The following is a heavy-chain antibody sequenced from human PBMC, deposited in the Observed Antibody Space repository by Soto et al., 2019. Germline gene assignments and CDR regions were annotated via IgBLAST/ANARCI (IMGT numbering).Heavy chain of an antibody. CDR2: ISGDGVTT. CDR1: GFTFSSYW. CDR3: AREYYGLLTGYYTDY. D-gene: IGHD3-9*01. J-gene: IGHJ4*02. Sequence: EVQLVESGGGLVQPGGSLRLSCEASGFTFSSYWMHWVRHTPGKGLDWVARISGDGVTTYYADSVTGRFTVSRDNAKNTLSLQISGLRAEDTAVYYCAREYYGLLTGYYTDYWGQGTLVSVSS. V-gene: IGHV3-74*01.